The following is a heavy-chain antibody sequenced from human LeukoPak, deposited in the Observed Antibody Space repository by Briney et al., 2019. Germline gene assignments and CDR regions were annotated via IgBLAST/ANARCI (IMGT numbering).Heavy chain of an antibody. Sequence: SGPTLVNPTQTLTLTCTFSGFSLTTSGVRVSWIRQPPGKALEWLARIDWDDDKFYSTSLKTRLTISKDTSKNQVVLTMTNMDPVDTATYYCPRMYSSGASTWLDPWGQGTLVTVSS. CDR2: IDWDDDK. CDR1: GFSLTTSGVR. V-gene: IGHV2-70*04. J-gene: IGHJ5*02. CDR3: PRMYSSGASTWLDP. D-gene: IGHD1-26*01.